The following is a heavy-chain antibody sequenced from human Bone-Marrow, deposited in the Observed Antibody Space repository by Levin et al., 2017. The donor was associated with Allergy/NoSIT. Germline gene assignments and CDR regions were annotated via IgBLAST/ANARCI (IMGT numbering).Heavy chain of an antibody. V-gene: IGHV3-7*03. Sequence: PGGSLRLSCAASGFTFSSYWMSWVRQAPGKGLEWVANIKQDGSEKYYVDSVKGRFTISRDNAKNSLYLQMNSLRAEDTAVYYCARRPYSSGWYLIDYWGQGTLVTVSS. CDR2: IKQDGSEK. J-gene: IGHJ4*02. CDR3: ARRPYSSGWYLIDY. D-gene: IGHD6-19*01. CDR1: GFTFSSYW.